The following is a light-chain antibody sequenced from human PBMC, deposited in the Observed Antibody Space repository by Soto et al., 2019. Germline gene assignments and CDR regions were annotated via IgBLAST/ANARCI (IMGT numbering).Light chain of an antibody. CDR2: DVS. V-gene: IGLV2-8*01. Sequence: QSALTQPPSASGSPGQSVTISCTGTSSDVGGSDYVSWYQHHPGKAPKLMIYDVSKRPSGVPDRFSGSKSGNMASLTVSGLQADVEADYYCISHVGHSNVFGTGTKVTVL. J-gene: IGLJ1*01. CDR3: ISHVGHSNV. CDR1: SSDVGGSDY.